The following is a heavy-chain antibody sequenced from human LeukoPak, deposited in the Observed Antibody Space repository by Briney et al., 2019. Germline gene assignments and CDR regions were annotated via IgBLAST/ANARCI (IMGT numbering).Heavy chain of an antibody. CDR1: GGSISSYY. CDR3: ARHRGKALYDSSGYCDY. J-gene: IGHJ4*02. V-gene: IGHV4-59*08. D-gene: IGHD3-22*01. Sequence: SETLSLTCTVSGGSISSYYWSWIRQPPGEGLEWFGYIYYSGSTNYNPSLKSRVTISVDTSKNQFSLKLSSVTAADTAVYYCARHRGKALYDSSGYCDYWGQGTLVTVSS. CDR2: IYYSGST.